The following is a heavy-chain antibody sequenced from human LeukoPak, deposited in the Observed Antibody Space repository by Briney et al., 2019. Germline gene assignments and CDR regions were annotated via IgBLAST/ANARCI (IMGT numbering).Heavy chain of an antibody. V-gene: IGHV1-2*02. Sequence: ASVKVSCKASGYTFTGYYMHWVRQAPGQGLEWMGWINPNSGGTNYAQKFQGRVTMTRDTSISTAYMELSRLRSDDTAVYYCARVFREWELTDAFDIWGQGTMVTVSS. J-gene: IGHJ3*02. CDR2: INPNSGGT. CDR1: GYTFTGYY. CDR3: ARVFREWELTDAFDI. D-gene: IGHD1-26*01.